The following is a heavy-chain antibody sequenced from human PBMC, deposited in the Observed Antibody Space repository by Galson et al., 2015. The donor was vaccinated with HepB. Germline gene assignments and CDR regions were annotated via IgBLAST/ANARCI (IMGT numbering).Heavy chain of an antibody. V-gene: IGHV3-48*04. D-gene: IGHD5-24*01. CDR1: GFTFSDYS. CDR2: ISGSSSTI. Sequence: SLRLSCAVSGFTFSDYSLNWVRQAPGKGLEWVSDISGSSSTIHYADTVKGRFTISRDNAKNSLFLQMNSLRAEDTAVYYCARGVTRDGYSFARWGQGTLVTVSS. CDR3: ARGVTRDGYSFAR. J-gene: IGHJ4*02.